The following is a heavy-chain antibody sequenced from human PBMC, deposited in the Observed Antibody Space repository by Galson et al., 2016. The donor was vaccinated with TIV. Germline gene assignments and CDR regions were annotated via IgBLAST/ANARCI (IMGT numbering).Heavy chain of an antibody. D-gene: IGHD3/OR15-3a*01. CDR1: GFSVRSSY. CDR3: ARVLDSSYSYGVDV. J-gene: IGHJ6*02. V-gene: IGHV3-66*02. CDR2: SYSDDRA. Sequence: SLRLSCAASGFSVRSSYMTWVRQAPGKGLERVSVSYSDDRASYADSVKGRFSISRDNSNNRVFLQMNGLRPGDTATYFCARVLDSSYSYGVDVWGQGTTVTVSS.